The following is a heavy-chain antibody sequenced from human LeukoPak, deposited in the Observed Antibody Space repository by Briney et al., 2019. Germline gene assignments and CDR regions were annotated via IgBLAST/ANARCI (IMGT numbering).Heavy chain of an antibody. Sequence: SETLSLTCTVSGGSISSYYWSWIRQPPGKGLEWIGYIYYSGSTNYNPSLKSRVTMSVDTSKNQFSLKLSSVTAADTAVYYCARETGFDWFDSLFDYWGQGTLVTVSS. V-gene: IGHV4-59*12. D-gene: IGHD3-9*01. CDR3: ARETGFDWFDSLFDY. CDR2: IYYSGST. J-gene: IGHJ4*02. CDR1: GGSISSYY.